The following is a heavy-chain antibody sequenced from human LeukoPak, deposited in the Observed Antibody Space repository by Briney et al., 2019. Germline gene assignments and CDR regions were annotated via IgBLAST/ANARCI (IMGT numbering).Heavy chain of an antibody. CDR1: GSSINSGYY. CDR2: IYHSGST. D-gene: IGHD1-1*01. V-gene: IGHV4-38-2*01. CDR3: TRGVALSDHGIIDS. J-gene: IGHJ4*02. Sequence: PSETLSLTCAVSGSSINSGYYWGWIRQPPGKGLEWIGSIYHSGSTYYNPSLKSRVTISVDTSKNQFSLKMNSVTAADTVVYYCTRGVALSDHGIIDSWGQGTLATVSS.